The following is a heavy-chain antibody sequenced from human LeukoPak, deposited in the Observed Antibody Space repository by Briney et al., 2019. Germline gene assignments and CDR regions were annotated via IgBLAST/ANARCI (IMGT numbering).Heavy chain of an antibody. V-gene: IGHV4-30-2*01. CDR1: GGSISSGSYY. J-gene: IGHJ1*01. CDR2: IYHSGST. D-gene: IGHD2-2*01. Sequence: SETLSLTCTVSGGSISSGSYYWSWIRQPPGKGLEWIGYIYHSGSTYYNPSLKSRVTISVDRSKNQFSLKLSSVTAADTAVYYCARGKQLLRMTAEYFQHWGQGTLVTVSS. CDR3: ARGKQLLRMTAEYFQH.